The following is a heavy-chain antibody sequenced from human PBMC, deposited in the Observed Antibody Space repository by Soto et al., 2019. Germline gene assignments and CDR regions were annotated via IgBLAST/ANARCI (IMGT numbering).Heavy chain of an antibody. Sequence: SETLSLTSPVSGGYISSGDYYWSWIRQPPGKGLEWIGYIYYSGSTYYNPSLKSRVTISVDTSKNQFSLKLSSVTAADTAVYYCARATIVLVPAAMVSHWFDPWGQGTLVTVSS. CDR1: GGYISSGDYY. V-gene: IGHV4-30-4*01. D-gene: IGHD2-2*01. J-gene: IGHJ5*02. CDR2: IYYSGST. CDR3: ARATIVLVPAAMVSHWFDP.